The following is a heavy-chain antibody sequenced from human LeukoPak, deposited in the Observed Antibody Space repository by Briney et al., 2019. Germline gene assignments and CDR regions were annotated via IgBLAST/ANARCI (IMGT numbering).Heavy chain of an antibody. J-gene: IGHJ4*02. CDR1: GYSISSGYY. Sequence: SETLSLTCTVSGYSISSGYYWGWIRQPPGKGLEWIGYIYHSGSTYYNPSLKSRVTISVDTSKNQISLKLNSVTAADTAVYYCARADSSGWIASDYWGQGTLVTVSS. V-gene: IGHV4-38-2*02. CDR2: IYHSGST. CDR3: ARADSSGWIASDY. D-gene: IGHD6-19*01.